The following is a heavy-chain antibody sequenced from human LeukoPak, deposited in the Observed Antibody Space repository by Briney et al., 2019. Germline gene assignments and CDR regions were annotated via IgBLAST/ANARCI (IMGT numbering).Heavy chain of an antibody. V-gene: IGHV4-39*01. CDR2: INYSGST. CDR3: TRRVAITGTPKAYFDY. D-gene: IGHD1-20*01. CDR1: GGSVSSTTYY. J-gene: IGHJ4*02. Sequence: SETLSLTCTVSGGSVSSTTYYWSWIRQPPGKGLEWIASINYSGSTYYNPSLKSRVTISVDTSENQFSLRLNSVTTADTAVYFCTRRVAITGTPKAYFDYWGQGILVTVSS.